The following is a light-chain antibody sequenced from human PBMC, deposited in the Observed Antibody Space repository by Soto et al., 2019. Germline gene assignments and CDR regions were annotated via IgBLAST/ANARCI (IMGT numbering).Light chain of an antibody. CDR3: QQYNKWPRT. CDR2: GAH. CDR1: QSIRSHY. V-gene: IGKV3-20*01. J-gene: IGKJ1*01. Sequence: DIGMQQSPWTLSPSTGDRATLSCRASQSIRSHYLAWYQQKPGQAPRLLISGAHNRAPGIPDRFSGSGSGTDFTLTISRLEPEDFAVYYCQQYNKWPRTVGQGTKVDIK.